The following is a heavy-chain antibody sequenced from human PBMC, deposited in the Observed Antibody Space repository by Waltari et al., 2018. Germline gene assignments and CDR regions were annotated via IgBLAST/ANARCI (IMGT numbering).Heavy chain of an antibody. CDR1: GYSFTSYW. J-gene: IGHJ4*02. D-gene: IGHD1-1*01. V-gene: IGHV5-51*01. Sequence: EVQLVQSGAEVKKPGESLKISCKGSGYSFTSYWIGWVRQMPGKGLEWMGIIYPGDSDTRYSPSFQGQVTISADKSISTAYLQWSSLKASDTAMYYCARPHNWNGPHSYFDYWGQGTLVTVSS. CDR3: ARPHNWNGPHSYFDY. CDR2: IYPGDSDT.